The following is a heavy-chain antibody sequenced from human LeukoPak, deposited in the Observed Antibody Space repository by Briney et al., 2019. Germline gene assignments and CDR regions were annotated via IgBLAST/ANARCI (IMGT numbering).Heavy chain of an antibody. CDR2: ISWNSGSI. CDR3: ARDPGVGNWFDP. J-gene: IGHJ5*02. D-gene: IGHD1-26*01. V-gene: IGHV3-9*01. CDR1: GFTFDDYA. Sequence: GRSLRLSCAASGFTFDDYAMHWVRQAPGMGLEWVSGISWNSGSIGYADSVKGRFTISRDNAKNSLYLQMNSLRAEDTAVYYCARDPGVGNWFDPWGQGTLVTVSS.